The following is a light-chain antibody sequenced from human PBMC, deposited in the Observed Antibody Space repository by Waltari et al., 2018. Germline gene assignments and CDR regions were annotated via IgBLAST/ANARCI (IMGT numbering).Light chain of an antibody. CDR3: YSYAGSSTWV. Sequence: SALSQPASASASPAESTTISSPGTSLNVGGYRLLSWYQHHPGKAPKLLISDVNKRPSGVSNRFSGSKSGNTASLTISGLQAEDEADYYCYSYAGSSTWVFGGGTNLAVL. V-gene: IGLV2-23*02. J-gene: IGLJ3*02. CDR2: DVN. CDR1: SLNVGGYRL.